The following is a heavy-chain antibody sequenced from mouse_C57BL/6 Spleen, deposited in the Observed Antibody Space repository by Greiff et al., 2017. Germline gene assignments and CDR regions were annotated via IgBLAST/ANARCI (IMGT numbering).Heavy chain of an antibody. Sequence: EVHLVESVAELVRPGASVKLSCTASGYTFKNSNMHWVKQRTEQGLEWIGEIDPANGNTKYTQKFQGKATITADTSSNTAYLQLRSLTSEDSAIYYCAGSDFYYCAMDDWGQGTSVTVSS. J-gene: IGHJ4*01. CDR2: IDPANGNT. CDR3: AGSDFYYCAMDD. V-gene: IGHV14-3*01. D-gene: IGHD1-1*01. CDR1: GYTFKNSN.